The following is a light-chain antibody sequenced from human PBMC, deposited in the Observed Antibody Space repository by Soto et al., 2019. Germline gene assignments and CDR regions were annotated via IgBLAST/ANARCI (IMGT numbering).Light chain of an antibody. J-gene: IGKJ3*01. CDR3: QQYNNWPLT. Sequence: EIVMTQSPATLSVSPGDRATLSCRASQSVSGNLAWYQQKPGQAPWLLIFGESTRATGIPARFSGSGSGTEFTLTIRSLQSEDFAIYYWQQYNNWPLTFGPGTKVDIK. V-gene: IGKV3-15*01. CDR2: GES. CDR1: QSVSGN.